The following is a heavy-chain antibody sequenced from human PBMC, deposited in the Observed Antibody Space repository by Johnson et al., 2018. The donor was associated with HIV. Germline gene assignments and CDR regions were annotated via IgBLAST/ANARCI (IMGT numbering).Heavy chain of an antibody. CDR2: IRYDGSNK. J-gene: IGHJ3*02. Sequence: QVQLVESGGGVVQPGGSLRLSCAASGFTFSSYGMHWVRQAPGKGLEWVAFIRYDGSNKYYGDSVKGRFTISRDNSKNTLYVQMISLRAEDTAVYYCAKERSTYYNFWSGSAGNDAFDIWGQGTMVTVSS. CDR1: GFTFSSYG. V-gene: IGHV3-30*02. D-gene: IGHD3-3*01. CDR3: AKERSTYYNFWSGSAGNDAFDI.